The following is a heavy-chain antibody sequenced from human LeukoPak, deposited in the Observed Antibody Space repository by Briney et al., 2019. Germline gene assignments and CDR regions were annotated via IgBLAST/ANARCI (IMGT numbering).Heavy chain of an antibody. J-gene: IGHJ3*02. Sequence: SETLSLTCTVSGGSISSYYWSWIRQPPGKGLEWIGYIYYSGSTNYNPSLKSRVTISVDTSKNQFSLKLSSVTAADTAVYYCARGYSSSWPWAFDIWGQGTMVTVSS. CDR3: ARGYSSSWPWAFDI. CDR1: GGSISSYY. D-gene: IGHD6-13*01. V-gene: IGHV4-59*01. CDR2: IYYSGST.